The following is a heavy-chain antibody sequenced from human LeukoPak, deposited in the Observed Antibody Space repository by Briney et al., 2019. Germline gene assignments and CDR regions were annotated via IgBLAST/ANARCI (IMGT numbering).Heavy chain of an antibody. Sequence: DSVTVSCKASGYTFAAYYMHWVRQAPGQGLEWMGRMSPTSGGTNYAPTSQGRVTMTRDTSISTAYMELSSLRSDDTAIYYCARDDGLDYWGQGTLVTVSS. CDR1: GYTFAAYY. J-gene: IGHJ4*02. CDR3: ARDDGLDY. V-gene: IGHV1-2*06. CDR2: MSPTSGGT.